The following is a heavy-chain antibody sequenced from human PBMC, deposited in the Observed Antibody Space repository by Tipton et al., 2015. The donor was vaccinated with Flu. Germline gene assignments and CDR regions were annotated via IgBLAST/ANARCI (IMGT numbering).Heavy chain of an antibody. CDR1: GGSISSASYY. CDR2: IFTSGNT. V-gene: IGHV4-61*02. CDR3: ARDYGDLNWFDP. J-gene: IGHJ5*02. Sequence: TLSLTCSVSGGSISSASYYWSWIRQPAGKGLEWIGRIFTSGNTNYSPSLKSRVTISLDTSKNQFSLKMSSVTAADTAMYYCARDYGDLNWFDPWGQGTLVTVSS. D-gene: IGHD4-17*01.